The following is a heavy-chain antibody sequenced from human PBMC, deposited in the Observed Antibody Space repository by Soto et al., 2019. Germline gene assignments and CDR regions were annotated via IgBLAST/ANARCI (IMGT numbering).Heavy chain of an antibody. D-gene: IGHD3-22*01. J-gene: IGHJ6*02. CDR2: ISPYNDDT. CDR1: GYTFNSYG. CDR3: AKGGYYDSSGSRNYHYYGMDV. Sequence: QAQLVQSGAEVKKPGASVRVSCKASGYTFNSYGISWVRQAPGQGLEWLGWISPYNDDTKYAQRLQGRVTMSTDTSXRXAXMXXRSLRSDDTAVYFCAKGGYYDSSGSRNYHYYGMDVWGQGTTVTVSS. V-gene: IGHV1-18*01.